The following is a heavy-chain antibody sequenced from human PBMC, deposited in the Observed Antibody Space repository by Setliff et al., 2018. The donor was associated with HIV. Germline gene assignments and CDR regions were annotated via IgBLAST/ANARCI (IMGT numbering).Heavy chain of an antibody. D-gene: IGHD2-15*01. V-gene: IGHV4-34*01. Sequence: PSETLSLTCAVYGGSFSGYYWSWIRQPPGKGLEWIGEINHSGSTNYNPSLKSRVTISVDTSKNQFSMKLSSVTAADTAVYYCARGIMLVVAATPGRQWRAHFDYWGQGTLVTVS. CDR1: GGSFSGYY. J-gene: IGHJ4*02. CDR2: INHSGST. CDR3: ARGIMLVVAATPGRQWRAHFDY.